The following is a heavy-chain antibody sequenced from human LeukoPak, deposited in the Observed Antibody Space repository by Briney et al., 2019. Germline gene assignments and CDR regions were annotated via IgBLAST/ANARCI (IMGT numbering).Heavy chain of an antibody. CDR1: GFTFSSYG. Sequence: TGGSLRLSCAESGFTFSSYGMHWVRQAPGKGLEWVAFIRYDGSNKYYADSVKGRFTISRDNSKNTLYLQMNSLRAEDTAVYYCAEWYSSSFDYWGQGTLVTVSS. CDR3: AEWYSSSFDY. J-gene: IGHJ4*02. D-gene: IGHD6-13*01. CDR2: IRYDGSNK. V-gene: IGHV3-30*02.